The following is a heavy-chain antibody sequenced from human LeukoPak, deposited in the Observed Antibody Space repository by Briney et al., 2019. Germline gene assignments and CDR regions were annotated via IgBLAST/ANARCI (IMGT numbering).Heavy chain of an antibody. CDR1: GGSFSAYY. V-gene: IGHV4-34*01. CDR2: INDSGST. CDR3: ARVDTAMVDYDMDA. J-gene: IGHJ6*02. Sequence: SETLSLTCAVYGGSFSAYYWSWIRQPPGKGLEWVGEINDSGSTNYNPSLKSRVTISVDTSKNQFSLKLSSVTAADTAVYYCARVDTAMVDYDMDAWGQGTTVTVSS. D-gene: IGHD5-18*01.